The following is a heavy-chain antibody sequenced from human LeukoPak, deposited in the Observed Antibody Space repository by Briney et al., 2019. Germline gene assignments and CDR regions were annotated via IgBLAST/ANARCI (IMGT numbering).Heavy chain of an antibody. Sequence: GGSLRLSCAASGFTLSSCAMHWVREAPREGLEYVSAISSKGGSTYYAHSVKGRFTISRDNSKNTLYLQMGSLRAEDMAVYYCAREAEGEYGDIVDYWGQGTLVTVSS. CDR3: AREAEGEYGDIVDY. CDR1: GFTLSSCA. D-gene: IGHD4-17*01. V-gene: IGHV3-64*01. J-gene: IGHJ4*02. CDR2: ISSKGGST.